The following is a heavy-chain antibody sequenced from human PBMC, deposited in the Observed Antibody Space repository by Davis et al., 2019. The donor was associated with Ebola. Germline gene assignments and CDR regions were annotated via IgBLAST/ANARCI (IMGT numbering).Heavy chain of an antibody. J-gene: IGHJ5*02. CDR1: GFTFSSYA. Sequence: PGGSLRLSCAASGFTFSSYAMSWVRQAPGKGLEWVSAISGSGGSTYYADSVKGRFTISRDNAKNSLYLQMNSLRAEDTAVYYCARGGYCSGGSCPRDNWFDPWGQGTLVTVSS. CDR2: ISGSGGST. CDR3: ARGGYCSGGSCPRDNWFDP. D-gene: IGHD2-15*01. V-gene: IGHV3-23*01.